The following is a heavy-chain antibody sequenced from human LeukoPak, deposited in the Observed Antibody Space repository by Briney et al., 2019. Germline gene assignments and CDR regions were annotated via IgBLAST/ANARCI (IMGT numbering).Heavy chain of an antibody. CDR2: INPDSGGT. V-gene: IGHV1-2*02. CDR3: ARDLEGLGRYFDY. J-gene: IGHJ4*02. Sequence: ASVKVSCKSSGYAFTGYHMHWVRQAPGQGLQWMGWINPDSGGTTFAQEFQGRVTMTRDTSISTAYMELSSLRSDDTAVYFCARDLEGLGRYFDYWGQGTLVTASS. D-gene: IGHD7-27*01. CDR1: GYAFTGYH.